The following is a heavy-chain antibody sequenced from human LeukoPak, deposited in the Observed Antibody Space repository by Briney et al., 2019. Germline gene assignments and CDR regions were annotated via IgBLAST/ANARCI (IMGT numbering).Heavy chain of an antibody. Sequence: GGSLRLSCAASGFTFSSYAMSWVRQAPGKGLEWVSAISGSGGSTYYADSVKGRFTISRDNSKNTLYLQMNSLRAEDTAVYYCAKEWGIVVVVAATRSVAFDIWGQGTMVTVSS. CDR1: GFTFSSYA. V-gene: IGHV3-23*01. J-gene: IGHJ3*02. CDR3: AKEWGIVVVVAATRSVAFDI. D-gene: IGHD2-15*01. CDR2: ISGSGGST.